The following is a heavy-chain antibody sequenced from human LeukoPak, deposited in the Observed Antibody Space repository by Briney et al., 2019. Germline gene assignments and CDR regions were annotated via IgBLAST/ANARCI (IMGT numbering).Heavy chain of an antibody. V-gene: IGHV4-59*12. J-gene: IGHJ4*02. Sequence: SETLSLTCTVSGGSISSYYWSWIRQPPGKGLEWIGYIYYSGSTNYNPSLKSRVTISVDTSKNQFSLKLSSVTAADTAVYYCARKAATVPFDYWGQGTLVTVSS. D-gene: IGHD6-13*01. CDR3: ARKAATVPFDY. CDR2: IYYSGST. CDR1: GGSISSYY.